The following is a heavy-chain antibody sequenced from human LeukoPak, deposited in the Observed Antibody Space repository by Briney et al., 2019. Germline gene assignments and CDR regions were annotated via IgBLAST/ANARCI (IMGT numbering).Heavy chain of an antibody. J-gene: IGHJ6*03. D-gene: IGHD2-15*01. V-gene: IGHV5-51*01. CDR1: GYSFTTYW. CDR3: ARQGCSGGSCYSYYYYMDV. Sequence: GESLKISCLGSGYSFTTYWIGWVRQMPGKGLEWMGIIYPGDSDTRYSPSFQGQVTISADKSISTAYLQWSSLKASDTAMYYCARQGCSGGSCYSYYYYMDVWGKGTTVTVSS. CDR2: IYPGDSDT.